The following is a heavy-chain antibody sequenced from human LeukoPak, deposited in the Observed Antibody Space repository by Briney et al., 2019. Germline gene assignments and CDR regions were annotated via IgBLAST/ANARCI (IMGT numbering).Heavy chain of an antibody. Sequence: GGSLRLSCAASGFTFSSYSMNWVRQAPGKGLEWVSYISSSSSTIYYADSVKGRFTISRDNAKNSLYLQMNSLRAEDTAVYYCARDVRYYYDSSGYSPFRFDYCGQGSLVTVSS. CDR2: ISSSSSTI. J-gene: IGHJ4*02. D-gene: IGHD3-22*01. CDR1: GFTFSSYS. V-gene: IGHV3-48*01. CDR3: ARDVRYYYDSSGYSPFRFDY.